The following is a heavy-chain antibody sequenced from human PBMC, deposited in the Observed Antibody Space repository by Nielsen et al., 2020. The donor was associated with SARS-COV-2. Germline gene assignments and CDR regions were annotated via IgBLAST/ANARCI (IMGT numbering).Heavy chain of an antibody. D-gene: IGHD1-1*01. CDR2: ISWNSGSI. Sequence: ALRLSCAASGFTFDDYAMHWVRQAPGKGLEWVSGISWNSGSIAYADSVKGRFTISRDNAKSSLYLQMNSLRAEDTAIYYCAKGTVLDYWGQGTLVTVSS. V-gene: IGHV3-9*01. CDR3: AKGTVLDY. CDR1: GFTFDDYA. J-gene: IGHJ4*02.